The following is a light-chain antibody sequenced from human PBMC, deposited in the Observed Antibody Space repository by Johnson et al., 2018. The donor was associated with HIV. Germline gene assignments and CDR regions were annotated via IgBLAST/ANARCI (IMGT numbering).Light chain of an antibody. CDR3: GTWDSSLSVYV. V-gene: IGLV1-51*01. CDR2: DNN. CDR1: SSNIGNNY. J-gene: IGLJ1*01. Sequence: QSVLTQPPSVSAAPGQKVTISCSGSSSNIGNNYVSWYQQLPGTAPKLLIYDNNKRPSGIPDRFSGSKSGTSATLGIPGPQTGDEADYYCGTWDSSLSVYVFGTGTKVTVL.